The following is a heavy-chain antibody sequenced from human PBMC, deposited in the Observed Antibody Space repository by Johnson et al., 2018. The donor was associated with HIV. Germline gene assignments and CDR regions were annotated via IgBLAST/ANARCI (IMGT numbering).Heavy chain of an antibody. CDR3: AWARRAEAQRYTFDS. CDR2: ISYDGTSK. V-gene: IGHV3-30*04. D-gene: IGHD1-14*01. CDR1: GFAFSSYA. J-gene: IGHJ3*02. Sequence: QVQLVESGGGVVQPGRSLRLSCAASGFAFSSYAMHWVRQAPGKGLEWVAVISYDGTSKYQADSVKGRFTISRDNSKNTLFMQMNSLRGEDTAVYCWAWARRAEAQRYTFDSWGQGTIVAVSS.